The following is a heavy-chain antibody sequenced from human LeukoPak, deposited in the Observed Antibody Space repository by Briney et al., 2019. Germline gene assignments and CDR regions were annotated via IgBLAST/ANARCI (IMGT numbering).Heavy chain of an antibody. J-gene: IGHJ4*02. Sequence: GGSLRLSCAASGFTFSTYSMDWVRQAPGKGLEWVSSISSSSSYIYYADLEKRRFTISRDNAKNSMNLQMHSLRAEYTALYYSVRALTPFLVQPTMSTDYWGEGTLVTVSS. CDR2: ISSSSSYI. CDR1: GFTFSTYS. V-gene: IGHV3-21*01. CDR3: VRALTPFLVQPTMSTDY. D-gene: IGHD3-3*01.